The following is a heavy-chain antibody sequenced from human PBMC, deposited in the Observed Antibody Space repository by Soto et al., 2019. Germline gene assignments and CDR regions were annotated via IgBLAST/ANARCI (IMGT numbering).Heavy chain of an antibody. CDR2: ISAYNGNT. D-gene: IGHD2-15*01. Sequence: GASVKVSCKASGYTFTSYGISWLRQAPGQGLEWMGWISAYNGNTNYAQKLQGRVTMTTDTSTSTAYMELRSLRSDDTAVYYCARNRALGPYSASYYYGMDVWGQGTTGTVSS. CDR3: ARNRALGPYSASYYYGMDV. CDR1: GYTFTSYG. V-gene: IGHV1-18*04. J-gene: IGHJ6*02.